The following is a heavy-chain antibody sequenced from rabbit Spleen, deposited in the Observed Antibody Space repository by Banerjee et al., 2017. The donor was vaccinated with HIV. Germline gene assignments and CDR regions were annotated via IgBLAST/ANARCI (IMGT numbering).Heavy chain of an antibody. CDR1: GFSFSSSDY. V-gene: IGHV1S45*01. Sequence: QEQLVESGGDLVQPEGSLTLTCTASGFSFSSSDYMCWVRQAPGKGLELIACIETIDSSTWYASWAKGRFTISKTSSTTVTLQMTSLTAADTATYFCARGPYDDYGDFILWYFNLWGQGTLVTVS. CDR2: IETIDSST. J-gene: IGHJ4*01. CDR3: ARGPYDDYGDFILWYFNL. D-gene: IGHD2-1*01.